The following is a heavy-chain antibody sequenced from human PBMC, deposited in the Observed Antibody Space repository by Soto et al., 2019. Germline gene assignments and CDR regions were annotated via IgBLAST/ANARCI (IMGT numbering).Heavy chain of an antibody. CDR1: GGSISSSNW. D-gene: IGHD3-9*01. J-gene: IGHJ5*02. Sequence: QLQLQESGPGLVKPSGTLSLTCAVSGGSISSSNWWSWVRQPPGKGLEWIGEIYHSGSTNYNPSLKGRATIPVDKSKNKLSLRLCSVTAAYTAGYYCATSRWGYDVLTDYDPNWFDPWGQGTLVTVSS. V-gene: IGHV4-4*02. CDR2: IYHSGST. CDR3: ATSRWGYDVLTDYDPNWFDP.